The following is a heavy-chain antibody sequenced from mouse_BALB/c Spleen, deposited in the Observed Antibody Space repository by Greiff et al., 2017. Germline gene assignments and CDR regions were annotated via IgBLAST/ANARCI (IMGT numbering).Heavy chain of an antibody. CDR2: ISSGGST. CDR3: ARHGGEATGLRYYAMDY. V-gene: IGHV5-6-5*01. J-gene: IGHJ4*01. D-gene: IGHD2-4*01. Sequence: EVKLVESGGGLVKPGGSLKLSCAASGFTFSSYAMSWVRQTPEKRLEWVASISSGGSTYYPDTVKGRFTISRDNAKNTLYLQMSSLKSEDTAMYYCARHGGEATGLRYYAMDYWGQGTSVTVSS. CDR1: GFTFSSYA.